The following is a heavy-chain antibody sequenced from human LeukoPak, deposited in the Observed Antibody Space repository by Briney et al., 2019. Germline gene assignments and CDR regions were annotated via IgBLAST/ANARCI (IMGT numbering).Heavy chain of an antibody. CDR3: ATSSGWYEGDAFDI. J-gene: IGHJ3*02. D-gene: IGHD6-19*01. CDR1: GYTFTSYG. CDR2: ISAYNGNT. V-gene: IGHV1-18*01. Sequence: ASVKVSCKASGYTFTSYGISWVRQAPGQGLEWMGWISAYNGNTNYAQKLQGRVTMTTDTSTSTAYMELRSLRSDDTTVYYCATSSGWYEGDAFDIWGQGTMVTVSS.